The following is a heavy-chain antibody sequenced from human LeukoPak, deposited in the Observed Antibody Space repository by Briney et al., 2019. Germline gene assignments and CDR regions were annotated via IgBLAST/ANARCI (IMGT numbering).Heavy chain of an antibody. J-gene: IGHJ6*03. D-gene: IGHD3-16*01. CDR3: ARETSQKGAHYMDV. CDR2: IYYSGST. CDR1: GGSISSYY. Sequence: SETLSLTCTVSGGSISSYYWSWIRQPPGKGLEYIGYIYYSGSTNYNPSLKSRLTISVDTSKDQFSLKLSSVTAADTAVYYCARETSQKGAHYMDVWGKGTTVTISS. V-gene: IGHV4-59*01.